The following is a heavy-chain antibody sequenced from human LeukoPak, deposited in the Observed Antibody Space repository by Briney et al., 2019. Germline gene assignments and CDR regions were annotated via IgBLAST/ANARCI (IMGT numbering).Heavy chain of an antibody. CDR2: ISYHGSNK. Sequence: GGSLRLSCAASGFPFSSYGMHWVRQAPGKGLEWVAVISYHGSNKYYADSVRGRFTISRDNSKNTVYLEMNSLRAEDTAVYYCAKAPSLSGWTNYYFDYWGQGTLVTVSS. CDR1: GFPFSSYG. CDR3: AKAPSLSGWTNYYFDY. J-gene: IGHJ4*02. V-gene: IGHV3-30*18. D-gene: IGHD6-19*01.